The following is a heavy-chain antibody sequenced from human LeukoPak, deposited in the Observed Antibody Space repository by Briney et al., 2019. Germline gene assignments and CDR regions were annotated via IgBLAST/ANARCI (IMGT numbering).Heavy chain of an antibody. CDR1: GGTFSSYA. Sequence: ASVTVSCTASGGTFSSYAISWVRQAPGQGLEWMGGIIPIFGTAIYAQKFQGRVTMTEDTSTDTAYMELSSLRSEDTAVYYCATGRDPDVLLKDWGQGTLVTVSS. D-gene: IGHD3-10*01. CDR3: ATGRDPDVLLKD. J-gene: IGHJ4*02. V-gene: IGHV1-69*06. CDR2: IIPIFGTA.